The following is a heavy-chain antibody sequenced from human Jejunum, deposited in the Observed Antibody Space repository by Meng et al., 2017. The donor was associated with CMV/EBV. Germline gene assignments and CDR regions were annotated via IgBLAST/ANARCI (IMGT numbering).Heavy chain of an antibody. CDR1: GYILTDHY. CDR3: ARVEVGITSGDY. V-gene: IGHV1-18*04. D-gene: IGHD1-26*01. Sequence: QLGQSGAEGKKPGASVQVFCKDSGYILTDHYMHWVRQAPGQGLEWMGWISAYNGNTNYAQTLQGRLTMTTDTSTSTAYMELRSLRSDDTAVYYCARVEVGITSGDYWGQGTLVTVSS. CDR2: ISAYNGNT. J-gene: IGHJ4*02.